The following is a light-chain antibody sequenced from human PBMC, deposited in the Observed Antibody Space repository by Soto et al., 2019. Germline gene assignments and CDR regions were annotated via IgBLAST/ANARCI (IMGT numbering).Light chain of an antibody. CDR3: QQRSNWPPLIT. CDR2: DAS. V-gene: IGKV3-11*01. CDR1: QSVSSN. Sequence: EIVMTQSPATLSVSPGERATLSCRASQSVSSNLAWYQQKPGQAPRLLIYDASNRAAGIPARFSGSGSGTDFTLTISSLEPEDFAVYYCQQRSNWPPLITFGGGTKVDIK. J-gene: IGKJ4*01.